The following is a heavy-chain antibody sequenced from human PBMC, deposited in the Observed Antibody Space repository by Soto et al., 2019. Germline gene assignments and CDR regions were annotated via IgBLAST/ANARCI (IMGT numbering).Heavy chain of an antibody. CDR3: ARQRTSVVTQAYFDV. V-gene: IGHV4-30-2*03. CDR1: GGSVSGGTYS. CDR2: IYYSWST. J-gene: IGHJ4*02. D-gene: IGHD2-21*02. Sequence: SEPLSLTCDISGGSVSGGTYSWTWIRQPPGKGLEWIGYIYYSWSTYNNPSLRSRVSMSIDTSKDQFSLKLKSVTAADTALYFCARQRTSVVTQAYFDVWGPGSLVTVAS.